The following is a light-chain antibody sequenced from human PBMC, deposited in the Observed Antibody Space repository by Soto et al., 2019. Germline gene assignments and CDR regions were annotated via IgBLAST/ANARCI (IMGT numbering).Light chain of an antibody. Sequence: QSALTQPRSVSGSAGQSVAISCTGASNYVGVYNYVSWYQQHPGKAPKLIIYDVSQRPAGVPERFSGSTSGNAASLTISGLLTEDEADYFCCSYAGSYVFGTGTKVTVL. J-gene: IGLJ1*01. CDR3: CSYAGSYV. CDR1: SNYVGVYNY. V-gene: IGLV2-11*01. CDR2: DVS.